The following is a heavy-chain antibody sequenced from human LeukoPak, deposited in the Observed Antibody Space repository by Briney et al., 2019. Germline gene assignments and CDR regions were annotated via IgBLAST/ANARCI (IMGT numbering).Heavy chain of an antibody. V-gene: IGHV4-59*01. CDR2: IYYSGST. D-gene: IGHD3-16*01. J-gene: IGHJ4*02. CDR1: SGSISSYY. CDR3: ARGGESPTFDY. Sequence: SETLSLTCTVSSGSISSYYWSWIRQPPGKGLEWIGYIYYSGSTNYNPSLKSRVTISVDTSKNQFSLKLSSVTAADTAVYYCARGGESPTFDYWGQGTLVTVSS.